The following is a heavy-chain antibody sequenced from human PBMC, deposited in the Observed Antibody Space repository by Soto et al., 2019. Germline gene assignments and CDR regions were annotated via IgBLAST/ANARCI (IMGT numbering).Heavy chain of an antibody. Sequence: QVQLVQSGAEVKKPGSSVKVSCKASGGTFSSYAISWVRQAPGQGLEWMGGIIPIFGRADYAQKFQGRVTITADESTSTAYMGLRSLRSEDTAVYYCASHSSLRGYCISTSCYGYYYGMDVWGQGTTVTVSS. CDR2: IIPIFGRA. D-gene: IGHD2-2*01. V-gene: IGHV1-69*12. CDR3: ASHSSLRGYCISTSCYGYYYGMDV. CDR1: GGTFSSYA. J-gene: IGHJ6*02.